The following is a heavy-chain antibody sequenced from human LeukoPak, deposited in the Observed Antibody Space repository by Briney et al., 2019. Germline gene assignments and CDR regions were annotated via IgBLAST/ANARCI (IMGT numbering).Heavy chain of an antibody. CDR2: ISGSGSTI. D-gene: IGHD6-19*01. V-gene: IGHV3-11*01. CDR1: GFTFSDYY. J-gene: IGHJ5*02. CDR3: ARDSSYSSGWSLA. Sequence: GSLRLSCAASGFTFSDYYMSWIRPAPGKGLEWVSYISGSGSTIYYAASVKGRFTISRDNAKNSLYPQMNSLRAEDTAVYYCARDSSYSSGWSLAWGQGTLVTVSS.